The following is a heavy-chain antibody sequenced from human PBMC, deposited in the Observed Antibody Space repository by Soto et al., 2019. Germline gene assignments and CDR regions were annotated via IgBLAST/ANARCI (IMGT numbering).Heavy chain of an antibody. CDR3: ASRPNWFDL. CDR2: FFYSGSP. Sequence: SETLSLTCTVSSGSITSDSYFWAWIRQPPGKGLEWIGGFFYSGSPYHNPSLKSRVTISVDTSKNQFSLKLSSVTAADTAVYYCASRPNWFDLWGQGTLVPVSS. V-gene: IGHV4-39*07. J-gene: IGHJ5*02. CDR1: SGSITSDSYF.